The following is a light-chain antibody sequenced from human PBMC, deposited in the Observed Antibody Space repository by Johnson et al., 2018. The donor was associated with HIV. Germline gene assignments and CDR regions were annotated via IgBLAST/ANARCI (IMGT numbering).Light chain of an antibody. J-gene: IGLJ1*01. Sequence: QSVLTQPPSVSAAPGQKVTISCSGSSSNIGNNYVSWYQQLPGTAPKLLIYENNKRPSGIPDRFSGSKSGTSATLGITGLQTGDEADYYCGTWDSSLRVLGIETGSKVTDL. CDR1: SSNIGNNY. CDR3: GTWDSSLRVLG. CDR2: ENN. V-gene: IGLV1-51*02.